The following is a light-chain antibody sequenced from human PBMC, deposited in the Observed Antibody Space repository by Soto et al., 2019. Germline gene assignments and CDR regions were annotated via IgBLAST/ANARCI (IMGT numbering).Light chain of an antibody. CDR1: SSDVGGYNY. V-gene: IGLV2-14*01. Sequence: QSALTQPASVSGSPGQSITISCTGTSSDVGGYNYVSWYQQHPGKAPKLMIYDVSNRPSGVSIRFSGSKSGNTASLTISGLQAEDEADYYCSPYTSSSTYVFGTGTKLTVL. CDR2: DVS. CDR3: SPYTSSSTYV. J-gene: IGLJ1*01.